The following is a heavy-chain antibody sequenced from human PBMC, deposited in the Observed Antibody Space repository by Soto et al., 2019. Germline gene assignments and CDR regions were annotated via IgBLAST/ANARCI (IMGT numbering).Heavy chain of an antibody. CDR1: GFTFSSYD. CDR2: IGTAGDT. V-gene: IGHV3-13*01. Sequence: GGSLRLSCAASGFTFSSYDMHWVRQATGKGLEWVSAIGTAGDTYYPGSVKGRFTISRENAKNSLYLQMNSLRAEDTAVYYCARAPVRVATPDYWGQGTLVTVSS. CDR3: ARAPVRVATPDY. D-gene: IGHD3-3*01. J-gene: IGHJ4*02.